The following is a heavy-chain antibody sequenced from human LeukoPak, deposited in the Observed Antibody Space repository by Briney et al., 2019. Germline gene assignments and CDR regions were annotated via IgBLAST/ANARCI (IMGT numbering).Heavy chain of an antibody. D-gene: IGHD3-22*01. CDR2: TSYDGNTK. Sequence: GESLRLSCAASGFTFSSHGMHWVRQAPGKGLEWVAVTSYDGNTKYYADSVKGRFTISRDNSKNTLYLQMNSLRAEGTAVYFCAKRGVVIRVILVGFHKEAYYFDSWGQGALVTVSS. CDR1: GFTFSSHG. CDR3: AKRGVVIRVILVGFHKEAYYFDS. V-gene: IGHV3-30*18. J-gene: IGHJ4*02.